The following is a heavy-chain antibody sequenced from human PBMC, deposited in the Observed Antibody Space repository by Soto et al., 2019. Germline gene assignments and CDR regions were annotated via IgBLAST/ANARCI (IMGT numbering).Heavy chain of an antibody. CDR2: IKQDGSEK. D-gene: IGHD1-26*01. J-gene: IGHJ6*02. CDR1: GFTFSSYW. CDR3: ARDRPIVGAFYYYYGMDV. Sequence: HPGGSLRLSCAASGFTFSSYWMSWVRQAPGKGLEWVANIKQDGSEKYYVDSVKGRFTISRDSAKNSLYLQMNSLRAEDTAVYYCARDRPIVGAFYYYYGMDVWGQGTTVTVSS. V-gene: IGHV3-7*03.